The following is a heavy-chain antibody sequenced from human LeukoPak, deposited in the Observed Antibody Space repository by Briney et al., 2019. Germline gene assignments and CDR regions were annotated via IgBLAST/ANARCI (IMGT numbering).Heavy chain of an antibody. V-gene: IGHV7-4-1*02. D-gene: IGHD2-2*01. Sequence: ASVKVSCKASGYTFTSYAMNWVRQAPRQGLEWMGWINTNTGNPTYAQGFTGRFVFSLGTSVSTAYLQISSLKAEDTAVYYCARVSRFYCSSTSCYGSDPWGQGTLVTVSS. J-gene: IGHJ5*02. CDR2: INTNTGNP. CDR1: GYTFTSYA. CDR3: ARVSRFYCSSTSCYGSDP.